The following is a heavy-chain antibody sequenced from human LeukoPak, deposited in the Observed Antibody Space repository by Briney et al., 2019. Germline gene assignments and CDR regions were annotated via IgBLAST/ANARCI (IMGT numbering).Heavy chain of an antibody. Sequence: PGGSLRLSCAASGFTFSSYWMSWVRQAPGKGLEWVANIKQDGSEKYYVDSVEGRFTISRDNAKNSLYLQMNSLRAEDTAVYYCARGEIQLWLYYFDYWGQGTLVTVSS. CDR2: IKQDGSEK. CDR3: ARGEIQLWLYYFDY. D-gene: IGHD5-18*01. CDR1: GFTFSSYW. J-gene: IGHJ4*02. V-gene: IGHV3-7*01.